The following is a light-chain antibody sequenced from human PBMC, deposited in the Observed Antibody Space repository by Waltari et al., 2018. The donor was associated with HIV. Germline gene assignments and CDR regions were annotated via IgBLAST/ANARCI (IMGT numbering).Light chain of an antibody. V-gene: IGKV3-15*01. Sequence: EILMTQSPATLSVSPGERATLSCRASQRVNSNLAWYQQKPGQTPRLLIYGTSTRATDIPARFSGSLSGTEFTLTISSLQSEDFAVYYCHHYNNWRETFGQGTKVEIK. CDR2: GTS. CDR1: QRVNSN. CDR3: HHYNNWRET. J-gene: IGKJ1*01.